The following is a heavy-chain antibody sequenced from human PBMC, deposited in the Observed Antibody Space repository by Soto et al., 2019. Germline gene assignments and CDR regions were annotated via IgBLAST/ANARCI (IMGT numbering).Heavy chain of an antibody. CDR3: VRDAPREWFGNGIDP. CDR2: ISAYNGNT. J-gene: IGHJ5*02. V-gene: IGHV1-18*01. Sequence: ASVKVSCKASGYTFTSYGISWVRQAPGQGLEWMGWISAYNGNTNYAQKLQGRVTMTTDTSTSTAYMELRSLRSDDTAVYYCVRDAPREWFGNGIDPWGQGTLVTVYS. D-gene: IGHD3-3*01. CDR1: GYTFTSYG.